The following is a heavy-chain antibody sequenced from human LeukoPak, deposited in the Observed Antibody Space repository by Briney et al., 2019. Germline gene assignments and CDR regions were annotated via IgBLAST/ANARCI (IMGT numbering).Heavy chain of an antibody. CDR1: GGTFSSYA. Sequence: ASVKVSCKASGGTFSSYAISWVRQAPGQGLEWMGGIIPIFGTANYAQKFQGRVTITTDESTSTAYMELSSLRSEDTAVYYCARSASSLKYYYMDVWGKGTTVTVSS. J-gene: IGHJ6*03. CDR2: IIPIFGTA. CDR3: ARSASSLKYYYMDV. D-gene: IGHD1-26*01. V-gene: IGHV1-69*05.